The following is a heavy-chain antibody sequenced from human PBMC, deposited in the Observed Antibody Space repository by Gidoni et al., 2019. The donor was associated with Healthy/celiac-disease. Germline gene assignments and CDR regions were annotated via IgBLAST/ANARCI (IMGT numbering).Heavy chain of an antibody. CDR2: ISWNSGSI. CDR3: AKESPYSSSFDY. J-gene: IGHJ4*02. CDR1: GFTFDDYA. Sequence: EVQLVESGGGLVQPGRSLRLSCAASGFTFDDYAMHWVRQAPGKGLEWVSGISWNSGSIGYADSVKGRFTISRDNAKNSLYLQMNSLRAEDTALYYCAKESPYSSSFDYWGQGTLVIVSS. D-gene: IGHD6-13*01. V-gene: IGHV3-9*01.